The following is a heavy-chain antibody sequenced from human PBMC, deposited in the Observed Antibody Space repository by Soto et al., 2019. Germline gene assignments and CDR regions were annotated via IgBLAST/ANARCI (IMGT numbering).Heavy chain of an antibody. V-gene: IGHV4-59*01. J-gene: IGHJ4*02. CDR2: IYYSGST. Sequence: SSETLCLTCTVSGGSISSYYWSWIRQPPGKGLEWIGYIYYSGSTNYNPSLKSRVTISVDTSKNQFSLKLSSVTAADTAVYYCALGGYSSGWYLYDYWGQGTLVTVS. D-gene: IGHD6-19*01. CDR3: ALGGYSSGWYLYDY. CDR1: GGSISSYY.